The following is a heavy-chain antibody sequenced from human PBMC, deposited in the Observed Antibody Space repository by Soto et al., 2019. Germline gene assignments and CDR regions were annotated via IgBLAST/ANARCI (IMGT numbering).Heavy chain of an antibody. CDR3: AKDTLVVVAAKVDY. D-gene: IGHD2-15*01. CDR1: GFTFSSNA. V-gene: IGHV3-23*01. CDR2: ISGSGGST. Sequence: GGSLRLSCAASGFTFSSNAMSWVRQAPGKGLEWVSAISGSGGSTYYADSVKGRFTISRDNSKNTLYLQMNSLRAEDTAVYYCAKDTLVVVAAKVDYWGQGTLVTVSS. J-gene: IGHJ4*02.